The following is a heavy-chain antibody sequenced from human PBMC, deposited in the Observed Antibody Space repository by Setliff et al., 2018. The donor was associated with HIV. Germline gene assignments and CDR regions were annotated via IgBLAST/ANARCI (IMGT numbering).Heavy chain of an antibody. CDR1: NYSISSAYY. D-gene: IGHD5-12*01. Sequence: PSETLSLTCAVSNYSISSAYYWGWIRHPPGKGLEWIGSIYYSGSTYYHPSLKSRVTISVDTSKNQFSLKLSSVTAADTAVYYCASDISPDDGYNRLHYFDYWGQGTLVTVSS. J-gene: IGHJ4*02. CDR2: IYYSGST. V-gene: IGHV4-38-2*01. CDR3: ASDISPDDGYNRLHYFDY.